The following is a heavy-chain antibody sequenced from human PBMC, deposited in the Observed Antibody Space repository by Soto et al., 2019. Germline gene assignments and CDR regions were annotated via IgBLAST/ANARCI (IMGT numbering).Heavy chain of an antibody. CDR1: GYTFTSYA. Sequence: QVQLVQSGAEVKKPGASVKVSCKASGYTFTSYAMHWVRQAPGQRLEWMGWINAGNGNTKYSQKFQGRVTITRDTSASTAYMELSSLRSEDTAVYHCASGLVVVVPAAMYYWGQGTLVTVSS. CDR2: INAGNGNT. CDR3: ASGLVVVVPAAMYY. D-gene: IGHD2-2*01. V-gene: IGHV1-3*01. J-gene: IGHJ4*02.